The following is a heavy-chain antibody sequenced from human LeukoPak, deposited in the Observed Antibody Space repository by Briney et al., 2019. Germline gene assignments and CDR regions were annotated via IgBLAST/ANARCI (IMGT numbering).Heavy chain of an antibody. V-gene: IGHV3-33*01. CDR3: AREDYYYGSGPPFYYYGMDV. CDR2: IWYDGSNK. Sequence: GGSLRLFCAPSGFTFSSYAMHWVRQAPGKWLEWVAVIWYDGSNKYYADSVKGRFTISRDNSKNTLYLQMNSLRAEDTAVYYCAREDYYYGSGPPFYYYGMDVWGQGTTATVSS. J-gene: IGHJ6*02. CDR1: GFTFSSYA. D-gene: IGHD3-10*01.